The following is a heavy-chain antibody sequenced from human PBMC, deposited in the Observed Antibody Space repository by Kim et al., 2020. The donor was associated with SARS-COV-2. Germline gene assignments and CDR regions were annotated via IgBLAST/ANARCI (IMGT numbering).Heavy chain of an antibody. V-gene: IGHV3-66*01. CDR1: GFTVSSNY. D-gene: IGHD2-15*01. CDR2: IYSGGST. Sequence: GGSLRLSCAASGFTVSSNYMSWVRQAPGKGLEWVSVIYSGGSTYYADSVKGRFTISRDNSKNTLYLQMNSLRAEDTAVYYCARDLGYCSGGSCWRWFDPWGQGTLVTVSS. CDR3: ARDLGYCSGGSCWRWFDP. J-gene: IGHJ5*02.